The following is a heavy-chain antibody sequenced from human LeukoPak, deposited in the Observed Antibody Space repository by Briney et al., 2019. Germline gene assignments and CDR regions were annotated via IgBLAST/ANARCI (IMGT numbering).Heavy chain of an antibody. CDR2: IYHSGSA. V-gene: IGHV4-38-2*02. J-gene: IGHJ5*02. Sequence: SETLSLTCGVSGYSISSGYQWAWIRQSPGKGLEWIGSIYHSGSAHYNPSLKSRVTISVETSKNQFSLNIYSVTAADTALYYCARDPRWLTPDCTSTSCYENYFDPWGQGTLVTVSS. D-gene: IGHD2-2*01. CDR1: GYSISSGYQ. CDR3: ARDPRWLTPDCTSTSCYENYFDP.